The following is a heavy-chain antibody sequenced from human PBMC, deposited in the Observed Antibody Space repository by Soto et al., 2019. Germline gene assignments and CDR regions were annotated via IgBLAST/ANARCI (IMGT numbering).Heavy chain of an antibody. CDR1: GFTFSGNW. J-gene: IGHJ4*02. D-gene: IGHD6-13*01. CDR2: IKRDGSEK. CDR3: ARGGSLSSWYWRD. Sequence: GGSLRLSCAVSGFTFSGNWMTWVRQGPGKGLEWVANIKRDGSEKYYVDSVKGRFTISRDNAKSSLFLQMNSLTAEDTAVYYCARGGSLSSWYWRDWGQGALVTVSS. V-gene: IGHV3-7*05.